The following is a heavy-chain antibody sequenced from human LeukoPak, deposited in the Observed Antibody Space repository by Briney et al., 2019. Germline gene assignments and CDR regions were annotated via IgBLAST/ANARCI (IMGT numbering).Heavy chain of an antibody. CDR3: AKGQHIVTTISQEGFEY. J-gene: IGHJ4*02. CDR2: IGSDGTKR. D-gene: IGHD5-12*01. V-gene: IGHV3-30*02. Sequence: GGSLRLSCVASGFTFSNYGMHWVRQSPGKGLDWVAFIGSDGTKRYSADSVKGRFTISRDNSRNTLYLQMNSVKTEDTAVYYCAKGQHIVTTISQEGFEYWGQGTLVTVST. CDR1: GFTFSNYG.